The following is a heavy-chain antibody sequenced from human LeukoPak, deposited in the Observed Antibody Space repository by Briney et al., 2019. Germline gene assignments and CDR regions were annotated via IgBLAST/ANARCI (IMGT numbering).Heavy chain of an antibody. CDR1: KFTFSNFW. CDR3: ARDSWFDS. CDR2: IKQDGSEK. V-gene: IGHV3-7*01. Sequence: GGSLRLSCAASKFTFSNFWMSWVRQAPGKGLEWVANIKQDGSEKYYVDSVKGRFTISRDNAKNSLYLQMNSLRAEDTAMYYCARDSWFDSWGQGTLVTVSS. J-gene: IGHJ5*01.